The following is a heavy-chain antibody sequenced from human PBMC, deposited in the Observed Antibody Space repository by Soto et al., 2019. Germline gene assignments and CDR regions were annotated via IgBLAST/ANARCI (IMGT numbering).Heavy chain of an antibody. J-gene: IGHJ6*02. CDR2: IYPGDSDT. CDR1: GYTFTNHW. Sequence: ESLKISCKGSGYTFTNHWIGWVRQMPGKGLEWMGIIYPGDSDTKYNPSFQGQVTISADKSITTTYLRWTSLKASDTAIYYCAASIFYYGMDVWGQGTTVTVSS. CDR3: AASIFYYGMDV. V-gene: IGHV5-51*01.